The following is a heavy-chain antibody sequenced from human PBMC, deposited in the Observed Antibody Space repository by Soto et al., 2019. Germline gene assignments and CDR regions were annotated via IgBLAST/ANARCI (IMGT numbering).Heavy chain of an antibody. V-gene: IGHV1-2*02. J-gene: IGHJ5*01. CDR3: ARGSAVGGNWFDS. CDR2: IKPGSGDT. D-gene: IGHD6-19*01. CDR1: GYTFTAYY. Sequence: ASVKVSCKASGYTFTAYYIHWVRQAPGQGLECMGWIKPGSGDTGYTQKFQGRVTMTRDTSISTAYMELNSLRSDDTAIYYCARGSAVGGNWFDSWGQGTLVTVSS.